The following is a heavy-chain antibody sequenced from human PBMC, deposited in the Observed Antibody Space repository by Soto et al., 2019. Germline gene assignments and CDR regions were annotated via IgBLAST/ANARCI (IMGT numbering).Heavy chain of an antibody. CDR1: GGSISSSNW. Sequence: SSETLSLTCVVSGGSISSSNWWSWVRQPPGKGLEWIGEIYHTGSTTYNPSLNSRVTISVDKSKNQFSLELSSVTAADTAVYYCARDSGGGADYWGQGTLVTVSS. D-gene: IGHD2-21*01. J-gene: IGHJ4*02. CDR2: IYHTGST. V-gene: IGHV4-4*02. CDR3: ARDSGGGADY.